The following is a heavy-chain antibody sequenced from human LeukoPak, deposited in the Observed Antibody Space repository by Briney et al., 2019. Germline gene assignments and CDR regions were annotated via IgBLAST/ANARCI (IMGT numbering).Heavy chain of an antibody. CDR2: IYHSGST. D-gene: IGHD6-19*01. Sequence: SETLSLTCTVSGYSISSGYYWGWIRQPPGKGLEWIGSIYHSGSTYYNPSLKSRVTISVDTSKNQFSLKLSSVTAADTAVYYCARDGGSGWYRDYFDYWGQGTLVTVSS. CDR3: ARDGGSGWYRDYFDY. V-gene: IGHV4-38-2*02. J-gene: IGHJ4*02. CDR1: GYSISSGYY.